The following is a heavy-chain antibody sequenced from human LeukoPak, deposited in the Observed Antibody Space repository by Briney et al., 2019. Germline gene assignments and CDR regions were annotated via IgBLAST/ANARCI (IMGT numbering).Heavy chain of an antibody. V-gene: IGHV3-23*01. CDR2: ISGSGGST. J-gene: IGHJ4*02. Sequence: GGSLRLSCAASGFTFGSYAMSWVRQAPGKGLEWVSAISGSGGSTYYADSVKGRFTISRDNSKNTLYLQMNSLRAEDTAVYYCATGDSSGYFNIYWGQGTLVTVSS. D-gene: IGHD3-22*01. CDR1: GFTFGSYA. CDR3: ATGDSSGYFNIY.